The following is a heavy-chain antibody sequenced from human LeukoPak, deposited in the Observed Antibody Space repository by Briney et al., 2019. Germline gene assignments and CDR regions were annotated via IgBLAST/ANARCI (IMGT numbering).Heavy chain of an antibody. D-gene: IGHD2-21*02. Sequence: NPSETLSLTCTVSGYSISSGYYWGWIRRSPGKGLEWIGSIYHGGSTYYNPSLRSRVIVSVDTSKNHFSLKMSSVTAADTAVYYCARDLASCAGDCYSDGFDYWGQGALVTVSS. CDR2: IYHGGST. CDR1: GYSISSGYY. CDR3: ARDLASCAGDCYSDGFDY. J-gene: IGHJ4*02. V-gene: IGHV4-38-2*02.